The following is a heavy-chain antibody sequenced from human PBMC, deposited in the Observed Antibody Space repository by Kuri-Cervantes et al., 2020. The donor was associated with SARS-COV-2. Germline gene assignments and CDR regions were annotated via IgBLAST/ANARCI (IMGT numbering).Heavy chain of an antibody. CDR2: IYYSGST. V-gene: IGHV4-39*02. CDR1: GGSISSSSYY. Sequence: SETLSLTCTVSGGSISSSSYYWGWIRQPPGKGLEWIGSIYYSGSTYYNLSLKSRVTISVDTSKNQFSLKLSSVTAADTAVYYCARDVGGDSSGWYDYWGQGTLVTVSS. J-gene: IGHJ4*02. CDR3: ARDVGGDSSGWYDY. D-gene: IGHD6-19*01.